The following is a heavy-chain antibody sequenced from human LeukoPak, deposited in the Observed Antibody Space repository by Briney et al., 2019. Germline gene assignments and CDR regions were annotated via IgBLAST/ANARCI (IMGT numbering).Heavy chain of an antibody. CDR2: ISSDGVST. D-gene: IGHD5-12*01. CDR1: GFTFSSYE. Sequence: GGSLRLSCAASGFTFSSYEMNWVRQAPGKGLEWVSRISSDGVSTNYADSVRGRFTISRDNAKITLYLQMNSLRAEDTAVYYCARVSFGYGDYENNCFDMWGQGTMVTVSS. CDR3: ARVSFGYGDYENNCFDM. J-gene: IGHJ3*02. V-gene: IGHV3-74*01.